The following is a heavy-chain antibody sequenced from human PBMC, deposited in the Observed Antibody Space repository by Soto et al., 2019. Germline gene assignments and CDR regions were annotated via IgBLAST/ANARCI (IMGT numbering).Heavy chain of an antibody. Sequence: QLRLMQSGAEVKKTGASVKVSCKASGYKSTSYYLHWVRQAPGQGLAWMGTINPSSGVTSYAANFQGRVSVTGDRSTSTVYMQLSSLRFEDTDVYYCARDRPPDSWGQGALVTVSS. CDR3: ARDRPPDS. CDR2: INPSSGVT. J-gene: IGHJ5*01. CDR1: GYKSTSYY. V-gene: IGHV1-46*01.